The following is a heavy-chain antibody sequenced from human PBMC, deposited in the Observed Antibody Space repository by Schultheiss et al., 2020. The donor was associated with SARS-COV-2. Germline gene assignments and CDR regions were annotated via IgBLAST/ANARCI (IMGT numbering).Heavy chain of an antibody. CDR3: ATLPTGDYYYYMDV. Sequence: SETLSLTCAVYGGSFSGYYWSWIRQPPGKGLEWIGEINHSGSTNYNPSLKSRVTISVDTSKNQFSLKLSSVTAADTAVYYCATLPTGDYYYYMDVWGQGTTVTVSS. D-gene: IGHD1-14*01. CDR1: GGSFSGYY. J-gene: IGHJ6*03. V-gene: IGHV4-34*01. CDR2: INHSGST.